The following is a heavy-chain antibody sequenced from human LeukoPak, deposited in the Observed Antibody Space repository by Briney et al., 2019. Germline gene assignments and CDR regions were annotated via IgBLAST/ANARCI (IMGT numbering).Heavy chain of an antibody. CDR2: ISYDGSNK. CDR3: ARGGPPIVVVIVHPLDY. J-gene: IGHJ4*02. D-gene: IGHD3-22*01. V-gene: IGHV3-30-3*01. Sequence: GGSLRLSCAASGFTFSSYAMHWVRQAPGKGLEWVAVISYDGSNKYYADSVKGRFTISRDNSKNTLYLQMNSLRAEDTAVYYCARGGPPIVVVIVHPLDYWGQGTLVTVSS. CDR1: GFTFSSYA.